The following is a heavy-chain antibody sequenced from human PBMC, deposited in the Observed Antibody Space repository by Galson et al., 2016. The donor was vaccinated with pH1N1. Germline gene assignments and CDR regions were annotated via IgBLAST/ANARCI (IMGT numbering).Heavy chain of an antibody. CDR2: FDPEEGEI. Sequence: SVKVSCKVSGYTLSELSMHWVRQAPGYGLEWMGGFDPEEGEIIYAQKFQGRVTMTEDVSTDTAHMEMSSLRSEDTAVYYCVSYVAVAGIKWFDPWGQGTLVTVSS. CDR3: VSYVAVAGIKWFDP. CDR1: GYTLSELS. V-gene: IGHV1-24*01. D-gene: IGHD6-19*01. J-gene: IGHJ5*02.